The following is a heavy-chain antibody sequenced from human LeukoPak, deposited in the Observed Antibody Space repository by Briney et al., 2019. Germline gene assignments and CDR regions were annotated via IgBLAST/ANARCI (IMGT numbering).Heavy chain of an antibody. CDR3: ARGYCGGDCFEGLIDY. CDR2: INSSSSYI. CDR1: GFTFSSYS. Sequence: GGSLRLSCAASGFTFSSYSMNWVRQAPGKGLEWVSSINSSSSYIYYADSVKGRFTISRDNAKNSLYLQMNSLRAEDTAVYYCARGYCGGDCFEGLIDYWGQGTLVTVSS. J-gene: IGHJ4*02. D-gene: IGHD2-21*01. V-gene: IGHV3-21*01.